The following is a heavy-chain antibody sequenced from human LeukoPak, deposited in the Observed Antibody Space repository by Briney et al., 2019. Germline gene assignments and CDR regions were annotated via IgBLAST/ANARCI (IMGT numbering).Heavy chain of an antibody. CDR3: ARQSRGSSWYWFDP. Sequence: SETLSLTCTVSGGSISSSSYYFWGWIRQPPGKGLEWIGSIYYSGSISYNPSLKSRVTISVDTSKNQFSLRSNSVTAADTAVYYCARQSRGSSWYWFDPWGQGTLATVSS. CDR1: GGSISSSSYYF. CDR2: IYYSGSI. D-gene: IGHD6-13*01. J-gene: IGHJ5*02. V-gene: IGHV4-39*01.